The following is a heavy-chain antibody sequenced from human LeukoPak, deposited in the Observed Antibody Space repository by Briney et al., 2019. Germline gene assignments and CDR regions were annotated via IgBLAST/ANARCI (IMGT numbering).Heavy chain of an antibody. V-gene: IGHV3-43*01. CDR3: AKDRGYYDSGGYSEGYLDY. CDR2: ISWDGGST. D-gene: IGHD3-22*01. J-gene: IGHJ4*02. CDR1: GFTFDDYT. Sequence: GGSLRLSCAASGFTFDDYTMHWVRQAPGKGLEWVSLISWDGGSTYYADSVKGRFTISRDNSKNSLYLQMNSLRTEDTALYYCAKDRGYYDSGGYSEGYLDYWGQGTLVTVSS.